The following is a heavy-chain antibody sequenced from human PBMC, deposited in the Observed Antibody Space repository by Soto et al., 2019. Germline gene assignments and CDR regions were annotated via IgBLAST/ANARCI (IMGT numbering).Heavy chain of an antibody. CDR2: INAGNGNT. CDR1: GYTFTSYA. J-gene: IGHJ5*02. CDR3: ARGPIVVAPAAIGWFDP. Sequence: ASVKVSCKASGYTFTSYAMHWVRQAPGQRLEWMGWINAGNGNTKYSQKFRGRVTITRDTSASTAYMELSSLRSEDTAVYYCARGPIVVAPAAIGWFDPWGQGTLV. V-gene: IGHV1-3*01. D-gene: IGHD2-2*02.